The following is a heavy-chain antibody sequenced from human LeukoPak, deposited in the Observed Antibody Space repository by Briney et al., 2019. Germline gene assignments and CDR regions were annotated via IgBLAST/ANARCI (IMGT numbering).Heavy chain of an antibody. J-gene: IGHJ4*02. V-gene: IGHV4-39*07. CDR3: ARDVGPIVGASNYFDY. CDR1: GGSISSSSYY. Sequence: SETPSLTCTVSGGSISSSSYYWGWIRQPPGKGLEWIGSIYYSGSTYYNPSLKSRVTISVDTSKNQFSLKLSSVTAADTAVYYCARDVGPIVGASNYFDYWGQGTLVTVSS. CDR2: IYYSGST. D-gene: IGHD1-26*01.